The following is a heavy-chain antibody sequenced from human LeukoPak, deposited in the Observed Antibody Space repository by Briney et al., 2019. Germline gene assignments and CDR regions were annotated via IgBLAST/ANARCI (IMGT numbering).Heavy chain of an antibody. V-gene: IGHV3-48*01. CDR3: ARDLYGPGRVEFDY. CDR2: ISSSGDSM. D-gene: IGHD1-1*01. CDR1: GFTFSSYN. Sequence: GGSLRLSCAASGFTFSSYNMNWVRQAPGKGLEWVSYISSSGDSMYYTDSVKGRFTISRDNAMNSLYLQMNSLRAEDTAVYYCARDLYGPGRVEFDYWGQGTLVTLSS. J-gene: IGHJ4*02.